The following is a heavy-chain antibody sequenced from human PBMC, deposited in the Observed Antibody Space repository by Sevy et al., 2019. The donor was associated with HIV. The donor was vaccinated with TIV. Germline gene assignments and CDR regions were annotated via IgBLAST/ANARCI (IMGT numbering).Heavy chain of an antibody. CDR2: ISGTCGTT. V-gene: IGHV3-23*01. CDR1: GFTFGNYA. D-gene: IGHD1-26*01. Sequence: GGSLRLSCAASGFTFGNYAMTWVRQAAGKGLEWVSSISGTCGTTYYADSVKGRFTISRDNSKNTLYIQMNSLRAEDTAVYYCAKDRIEGARKLDYWGQGTLVTVSS. J-gene: IGHJ4*02. CDR3: AKDRIEGARKLDY.